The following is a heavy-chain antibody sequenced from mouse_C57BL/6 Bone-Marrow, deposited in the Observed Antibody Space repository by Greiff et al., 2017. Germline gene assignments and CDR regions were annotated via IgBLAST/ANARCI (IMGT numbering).Heavy chain of an antibody. D-gene: IGHD2-2*01. CDR3: ARGEGIYYGYDDAMDY. Sequence: EVKLMESGGGLVKPGGSLKLSCAASGFTFSSYAMSWVRQTPEKRLEWVATISDGGSYTYYPDNVKGRFTISRDNAKTHLYLQLIHLKSEDTTMYYGARGEGIYYGYDDAMDYWGQGTSVTVSS. CDR2: ISDGGSYT. J-gene: IGHJ4*01. V-gene: IGHV5-4*03. CDR1: GFTFSSYA.